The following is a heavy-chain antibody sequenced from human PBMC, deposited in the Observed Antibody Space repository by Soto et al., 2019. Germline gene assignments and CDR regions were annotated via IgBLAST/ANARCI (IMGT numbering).Heavy chain of an antibody. J-gene: IGHJ4*02. Sequence: RRLSCAASGFTFSSYWMHWVRQAPGKGLVWVSRINSDGSSTSYADSVKGRLTISRDNAKNRLYLQMNSLRAEDTAVYYCTRDGEGVETIDYWGQGTLVTVSS. CDR3: TRDGEGVETIDY. D-gene: IGHD3-3*01. V-gene: IGHV3-74*01. CDR2: INSDGSST. CDR1: GFTFSSYW.